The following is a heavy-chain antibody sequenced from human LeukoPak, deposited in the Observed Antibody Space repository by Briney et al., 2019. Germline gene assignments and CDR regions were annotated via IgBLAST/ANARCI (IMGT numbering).Heavy chain of an antibody. D-gene: IGHD1-26*01. CDR3: ARSIVGATYDYYYYYMDV. V-gene: IGHV3-66*01. CDR2: IYSGGST. CDR1: GFTFSSNG. J-gene: IGHJ6*03. Sequence: GGSLRLSCVASGFTFSSNGMHWVRQAPGKGLEWVSVIYSGGSTYYADSVKGRFTISRDNSKNTLYLQMNSLRAEDTAVYYCARSIVGATYDYYYYYMDVWGKGTTVTISS.